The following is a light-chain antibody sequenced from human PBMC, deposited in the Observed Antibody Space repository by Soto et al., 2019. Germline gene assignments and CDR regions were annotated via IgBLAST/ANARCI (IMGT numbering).Light chain of an antibody. J-gene: IGKJ1*01. CDR3: QQYNNWPRT. V-gene: IGKV3-15*01. CDR2: GAS. CDR1: QSVSTN. Sequence: IVMTQSPATLSVSPGERATLSCRASQSVSTNLAWFQQKPGQAPRLLIYGASPRATGIPARFSGSGSGTEFTLTISSLQSEDFAVYYCQQYNNWPRTFGQGTKVDIK.